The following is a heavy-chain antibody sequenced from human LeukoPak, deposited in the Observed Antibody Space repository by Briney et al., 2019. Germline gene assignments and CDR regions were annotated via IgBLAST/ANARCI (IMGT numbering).Heavy chain of an antibody. J-gene: IGHJ4*02. V-gene: IGHV3-66*01. CDR3: ARAPRELGSYFYFDC. CDR2: IYSGGST. D-gene: IGHD1-26*01. CDR1: GLTISENY. Sequence: GGSLRLSCAASGLTISENYMAWVRQAPEKGLEWVSVIYSGGSTYHVDSVKGRFTISRDDSKNTLFLQMNSLGAEDTAVYYCARAPRELGSYFYFDCWGQGALVTVSS.